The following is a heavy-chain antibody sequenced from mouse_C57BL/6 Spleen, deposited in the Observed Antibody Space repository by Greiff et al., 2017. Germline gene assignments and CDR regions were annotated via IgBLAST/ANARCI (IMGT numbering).Heavy chain of an antibody. CDR3: GREEAYYSNGYLDV. J-gene: IGHJ1*03. D-gene: IGHD2-5*01. V-gene: IGHV1-72*01. CDR2: IDPTGGGT. CDR1: GYTFTSYW. Sequence: VQLQQPGAELVKPGASVKLSCKASGYTFTSYWMHWVKQRPGRGLEWIGRIDPTGGGTQYNEKFKSKATLTVDKPSSTAYMQLSSLTSEDSSVYYCGREEAYYSNGYLDVWGTGTTVTVSS.